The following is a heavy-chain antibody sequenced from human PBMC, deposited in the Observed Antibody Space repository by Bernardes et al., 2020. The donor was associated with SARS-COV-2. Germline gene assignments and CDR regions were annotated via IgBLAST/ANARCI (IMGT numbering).Heavy chain of an antibody. CDR1: GITFNTLW. Sequence: GGSLILSCGASGITFNTLWMHWVRQAPGEGLEWVARIAGDGTSVTYADSVKGRFTISRDNAKNTLYLQMNTLRAEDTAVYYCAGTSGTCCDYWGQGSLVTVSS. CDR2: IAGDGTSV. CDR3: AGTSGTCCDY. V-gene: IGHV3-74*03. J-gene: IGHJ4*02. D-gene: IGHD5-12*01.